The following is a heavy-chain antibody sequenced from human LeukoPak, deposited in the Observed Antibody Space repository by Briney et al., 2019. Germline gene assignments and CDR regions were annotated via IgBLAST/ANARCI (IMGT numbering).Heavy chain of an antibody. J-gene: IGHJ5*02. CDR1: GGSISSYY. Sequence: SETLSLTCTVSGGSISSYYWSWIRQPPGKGLEWIGYIYYSGSTNYNPSLKSRVTISVDTSKNQFSLKLSSVTAADTAVYYCARDRNWGSGWFDPWGQGTLVTVSS. D-gene: IGHD7-27*01. CDR2: IYYSGST. V-gene: IGHV4-59*01. CDR3: ARDRNWGSGWFDP.